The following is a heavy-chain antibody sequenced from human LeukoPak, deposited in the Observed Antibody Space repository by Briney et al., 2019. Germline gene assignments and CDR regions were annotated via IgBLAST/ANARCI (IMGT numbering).Heavy chain of an antibody. CDR1: GFTFSSYA. J-gene: IGHJ6*03. V-gene: IGHV3-7*01. CDR3: ARVIYYYYYYMDV. CDR2: IKQDGSEK. Sequence: PGGSLRLSCAASGFTFSSYAMSWVRQAPGKGLEWVANIKQDGSEKYYVDSVKGRFTISRDNAKNSLYLQMNSLRAEDTAVYYCARVIYYYYYYMDVWGKGTTVTVSS.